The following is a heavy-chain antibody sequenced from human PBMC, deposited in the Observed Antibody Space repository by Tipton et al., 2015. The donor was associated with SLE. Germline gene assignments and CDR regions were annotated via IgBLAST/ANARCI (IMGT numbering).Heavy chain of an antibody. CDR1: GDSISGSY. D-gene: IGHD3-22*01. CDR3: ARDSSGGYNWFDP. Sequence: TLSLTCTVSGDSISGSYWSWIRQSPGKGLEWIGDAHYSESSEYNPSLKSRVTISVDTSKNQFSLKLSSVTAADTAVYYCARDSSGGYNWFDPWGQGTLVTVSS. CDR2: AHYSESS. V-gene: IGHV4-59*01. J-gene: IGHJ5*02.